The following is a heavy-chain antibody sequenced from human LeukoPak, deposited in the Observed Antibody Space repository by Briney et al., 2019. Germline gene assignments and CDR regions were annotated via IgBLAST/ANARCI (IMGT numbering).Heavy chain of an antibody. CDR1: GFTFSSYA. Sequence: GGSLRLSCAASGFTFSSYAMHWVRQAPGKGLEWVAVISYDGSNKYYADSVKGRFTISRDNSKNTLYLQMNSLGAEDTAVYYCARKDTAQSNWGQGTLVTVSS. CDR2: ISYDGSNK. CDR3: ARKDTAQSN. J-gene: IGHJ4*02. V-gene: IGHV3-30-3*01. D-gene: IGHD5-18*01.